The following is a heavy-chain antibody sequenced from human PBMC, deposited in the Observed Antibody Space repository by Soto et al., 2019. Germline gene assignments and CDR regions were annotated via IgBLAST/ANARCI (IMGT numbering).Heavy chain of an antibody. CDR1: VGTFSSYA. D-gene: IGHD5-12*01. CDR3: ARGEGDGYTPILDY. J-gene: IGHJ4*02. CDR2: IIPIFGTA. Sequence: QVQLVQSGAEVKKPGSSVKVSCKASVGTFSSYAISWVRQAPGQGLEWMGGIIPIFGTANYAQKFQGRVTITADESTSTAYMELSSLRSEDTAVYYCARGEGDGYTPILDYWGQGTLVTVSS. V-gene: IGHV1-69*12.